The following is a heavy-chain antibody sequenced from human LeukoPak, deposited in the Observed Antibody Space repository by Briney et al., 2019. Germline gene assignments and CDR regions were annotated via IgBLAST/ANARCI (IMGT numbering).Heavy chain of an antibody. V-gene: IGHV3-23*01. CDR3: ARRVVMTVNYAFDI. Sequence: GGSLRLSCTASGFTFSSYAMSWVRQAPGKGLEWVSAISGSGGSTYYADSVKGRFTISRDNSKNTLYLQMNSLRAEDTAVYYCARRVVMTVNYAFDIWGQGTMVTVSS. D-gene: IGHD2-21*02. CDR1: GFTFSSYA. J-gene: IGHJ3*02. CDR2: ISGSGGST.